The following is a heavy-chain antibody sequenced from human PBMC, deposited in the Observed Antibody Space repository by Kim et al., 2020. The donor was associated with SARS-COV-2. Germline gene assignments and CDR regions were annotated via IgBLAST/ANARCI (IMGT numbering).Heavy chain of an antibody. V-gene: IGHV1-69*04. D-gene: IGHD3-10*01. CDR1: GDTFSSYP. Sequence: SVKVSCKASGDTFSSYPISWVRQAPGQGLDWMGRIIPILGRGDYAQKFQGRVIITADRSTSTAYMELHSLRSEDTAVYYCARDPRFREFWGQGTLVTVSS. CDR3: ARDPRFREF. CDR2: IIPILGRG. J-gene: IGHJ4*02.